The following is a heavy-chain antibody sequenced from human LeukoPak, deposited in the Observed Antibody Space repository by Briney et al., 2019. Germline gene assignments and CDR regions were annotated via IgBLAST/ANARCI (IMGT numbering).Heavy chain of an antibody. CDR3: ARDLWFGELSYYGMDV. V-gene: IGHV4-31*03. CDR2: IYYSGST. Sequence: SQTLSLTCTVSGGSISSGGHYWSWIRQHPGKGLECIGYIYYSGSTYYNPSLKSRVTISVDTSKNQFSLKLSSVTAADTAVYYCARDLWFGELSYYGMDVWGKGTTVTVSS. D-gene: IGHD3-10*01. J-gene: IGHJ6*04. CDR1: GGSISSGGHY.